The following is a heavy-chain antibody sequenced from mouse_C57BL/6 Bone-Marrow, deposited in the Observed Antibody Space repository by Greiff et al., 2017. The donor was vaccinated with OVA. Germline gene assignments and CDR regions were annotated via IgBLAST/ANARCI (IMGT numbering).Heavy chain of an antibody. D-gene: IGHD2-4*01. J-gene: IGHJ2*01. CDR3: ARFVPSYDYDVDY. CDR1: GYTFTSYW. V-gene: IGHV1-72*01. CDR2: IDPNSGGT. Sequence: QVQLQQPGAELVKPGASVKLSCKASGYTFTSYWMHWVKQRPGRGLEWIGRIDPNSGGTKYNEKFKSKATLTVDKPSSTAYMLLSSLTSEDSAVYYCARFVPSYDYDVDYWGQGTTLTVSS.